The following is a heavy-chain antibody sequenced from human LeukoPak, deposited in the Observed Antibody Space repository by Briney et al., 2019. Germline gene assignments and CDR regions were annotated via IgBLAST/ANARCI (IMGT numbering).Heavy chain of an antibody. CDR2: INQDGSEK. V-gene: IGHV3-7*05. D-gene: IGHD2-2*01. Sequence: GGSLRLSCAASGFTLSRYWMSWVRQAPGKGLEWVANINQDGSEKNYVDSVKGRFTISRDNAKNSLYPQMNSLRAEDTAVYYCARAYQTDYWGQGTLVTVSS. CDR3: ARAYQTDY. J-gene: IGHJ4*02. CDR1: GFTLSRYW.